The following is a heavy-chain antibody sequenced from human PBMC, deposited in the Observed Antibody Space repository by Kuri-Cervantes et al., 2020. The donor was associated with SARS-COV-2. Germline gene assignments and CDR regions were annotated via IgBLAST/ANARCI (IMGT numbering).Heavy chain of an antibody. V-gene: IGHV3-53*05. CDR2: IYSDGST. CDR1: GFTVSSNY. Sequence: GESLKISCAASGFTVSSNYMSWVRQAPGKGLEWVSGIYSDGSTYYADSVKGRFTISRDNSNNTLSLQMNRLRAEDTAIYYCGKDRVGVLDSWGQGTLVTVSS. CDR3: GKDRVGVLDS. D-gene: IGHD2-21*01. J-gene: IGHJ4*02.